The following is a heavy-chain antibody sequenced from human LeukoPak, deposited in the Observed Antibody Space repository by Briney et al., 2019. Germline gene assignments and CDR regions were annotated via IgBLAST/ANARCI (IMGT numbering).Heavy chain of an antibody. CDR1: GGSFSGYY. Sequence: SETLSLTCAVYGGSFSGYYWSWIRQPPGKGLEWIGEINHSGSTNYNPSLKSRVTISVDTSKNQFSLKLSSVTAADTAVYYCATLPIVVVPAAISYYYYGMDAWGQGTTVTVSS. CDR3: ATLPIVVVPAAISYYYYGMDA. CDR2: INHSGST. D-gene: IGHD2-2*01. V-gene: IGHV4-34*01. J-gene: IGHJ6*02.